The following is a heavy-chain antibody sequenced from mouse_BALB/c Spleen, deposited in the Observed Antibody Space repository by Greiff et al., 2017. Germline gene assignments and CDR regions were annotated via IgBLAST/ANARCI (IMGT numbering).Heavy chain of an antibody. CDR1: GFTFSSYY. CDR2: INSNGTNT. Sequence: EVMLVESGGGLVKLGGSLKLSCAASGFTFSSYYMSWVRQTPEKRLELVAAINSNGTNTYYPDTVKGRFTISRDNAKNTLYLQMSSLKSEDTALYYCARQKPYYRYDDDAEDAMDYWGQGTSVTVSS. J-gene: IGHJ4*01. V-gene: IGHV5-6-2*01. CDR3: ARQKPYYRYDDDAEDAMDY. D-gene: IGHD2-14*01.